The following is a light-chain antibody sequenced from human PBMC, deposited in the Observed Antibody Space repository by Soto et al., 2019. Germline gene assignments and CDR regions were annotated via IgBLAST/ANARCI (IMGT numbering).Light chain of an antibody. Sequence: EIVLTQSPATLSLSPGERATLSCRASQSVSSYLAWYQQKPGQAPRLLIYDASNRATAIPARFSGSGSGTDFTINISSLEPGDFAVYYSQQRSNWPPTFGQGIKVDIK. CDR3: QQRSNWPPT. CDR1: QSVSSY. CDR2: DAS. J-gene: IGKJ1*01. V-gene: IGKV3-11*01.